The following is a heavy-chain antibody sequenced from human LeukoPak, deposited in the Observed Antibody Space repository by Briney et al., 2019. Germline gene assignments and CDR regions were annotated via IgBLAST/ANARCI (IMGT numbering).Heavy chain of an antibody. J-gene: IGHJ6*03. V-gene: IGHV3-11*01. CDR1: GFSFTDYY. CDR2: ISRAGHST. Sequence: PGGSLRLSCEASGFSFTDYYVTWIRQAPGKGLEWVSYISRAGHSTYYGDSVAGRFTISRDTAKNSLFLQMTSLRAEDTAVYYCARAGDSGDFPLGYFYYMDVWGKGTTVTVS. CDR3: ARAGDSGDFPLGYFYYMDV. D-gene: IGHD4-17*01.